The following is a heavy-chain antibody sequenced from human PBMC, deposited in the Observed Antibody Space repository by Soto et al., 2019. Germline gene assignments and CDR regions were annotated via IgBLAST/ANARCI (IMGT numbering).Heavy chain of an antibody. J-gene: IGHJ3*02. CDR1: GFTFSNAW. CDR2: IKSKTDGGTT. V-gene: IGHV3-15*01. D-gene: IGHD2-21*02. CDR3: TAQRGDSIVVVTAIQEYDAFDI. Sequence: GGSLRLSCAASGFTFSNAWMSWVRQAPGKGLEWVGRIKSKTDGGTTDYAAPVKGRFTISRDDSKNTLYLQMNSLKTEDTAVYYCTAQRGDSIVVVTAIQEYDAFDIWGHGTMVTVSS.